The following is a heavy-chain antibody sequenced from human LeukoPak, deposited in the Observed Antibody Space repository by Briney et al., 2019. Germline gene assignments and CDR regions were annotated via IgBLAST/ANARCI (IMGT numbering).Heavy chain of an antibody. CDR1: GFTVSSNY. CDR3: ARDAYGAVPDY. D-gene: IGHD4-17*01. Sequence: GGSLRLSCAASGFTVSSNYMSWVRQAPGKGLEWVSVIYSGGSTYYADSVKGRCTISRDNSKNTLYLQMNSLRAEDTAVYYCARDAYGAVPDYWGQGTLVTVSS. V-gene: IGHV3-66*01. CDR2: IYSGGST. J-gene: IGHJ4*02.